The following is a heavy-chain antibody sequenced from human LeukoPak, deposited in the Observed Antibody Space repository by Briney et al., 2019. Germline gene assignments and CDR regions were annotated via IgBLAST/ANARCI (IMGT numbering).Heavy chain of an antibody. D-gene: IGHD3-16*01. CDR1: GFTFSDYY. J-gene: IGHJ4*02. V-gene: IGHV3-11*04. Sequence: GGSLRLSCAASGFTFSDYYMSWIRQAPGKGLEWVSYISSSGSTIYYADSVKGRFTISRDNAKNSLYLQMNSLRAGDTAVYYCARDRDVRHYYFDYWGQGTLVTVSS. CDR2: ISSSGSTI. CDR3: ARDRDVRHYYFDY.